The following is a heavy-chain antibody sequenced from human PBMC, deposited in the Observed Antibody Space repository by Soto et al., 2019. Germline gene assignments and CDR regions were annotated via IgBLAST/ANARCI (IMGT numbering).Heavy chain of an antibody. CDR3: ERGSEYTSCWYGY. V-gene: IGHV3-66*01. Sequence: EVQLVESGGGLVQPGGSLRLSCAASGFTVSSYYMSWVRQAPGNGLEWVSIIYSYGSTYYTDSVKGRFTLSRNHSKNTLDIPMTSLRAQDTAFYYCERGSEYTSCWYGYLGQGTLVTVSS. J-gene: IGHJ4*02. CDR1: GFTVSSYY. D-gene: IGHD6-19*01. CDR2: IYSYGST.